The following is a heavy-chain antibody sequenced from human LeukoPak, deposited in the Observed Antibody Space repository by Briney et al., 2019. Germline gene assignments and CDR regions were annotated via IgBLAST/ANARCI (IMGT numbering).Heavy chain of an antibody. CDR1: GYTFTGYY. J-gene: IGHJ4*02. Sequence: GASVKVSCKASGYTFTGYYMHWVRQAPGQGLEWMGWINPNSGGTNYAQKLQGRVTMTTDTSTSTAYMELRSLRSDDTAVYYCAREGSDNIVGATRKRPDLDYWGQGTLVTVSS. D-gene: IGHD1-26*01. CDR3: AREGSDNIVGATRKRPDLDY. V-gene: IGHV1-2*02. CDR2: INPNSGGT.